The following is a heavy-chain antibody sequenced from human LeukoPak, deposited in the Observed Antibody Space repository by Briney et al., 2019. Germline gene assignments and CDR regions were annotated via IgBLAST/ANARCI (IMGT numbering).Heavy chain of an antibody. CDR1: GFTFDSYA. Sequence: GGSLRLSCAASGFTFDSYAMNWVRQAPGMGLEWVSGISSGGSTYYADSVKGRFTISSDNSRNSLYLQMNSLRAEDTAVYYCAKNVGQVWLPLGYWGQGTLVTVSS. CDR3: AKNVGQVWLPLGY. J-gene: IGHJ4*02. V-gene: IGHV3-23*01. D-gene: IGHD5-18*01. CDR2: ISSGGST.